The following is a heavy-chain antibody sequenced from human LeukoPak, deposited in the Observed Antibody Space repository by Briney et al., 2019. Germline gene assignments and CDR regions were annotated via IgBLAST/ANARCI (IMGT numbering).Heavy chain of an antibody. D-gene: IGHD4-17*01. CDR2: INPNSGGT. CDR3: ARDRDDYGDYPDY. CDR1: GYTFTSYY. Sequence: ASVKVSCKASGYTFTSYYMHWVRQAPGQGLEWVGWINPNSGGTNYAQKFQGRVTMTRDTSISTAYMELSRLRSDDTAVYYCARDRDDYGDYPDYWGQGTLVTVSS. V-gene: IGHV1-2*02. J-gene: IGHJ4*02.